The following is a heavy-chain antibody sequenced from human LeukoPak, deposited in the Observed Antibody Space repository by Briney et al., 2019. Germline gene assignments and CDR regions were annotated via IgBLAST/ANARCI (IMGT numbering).Heavy chain of an antibody. CDR2: ISYSGNT. V-gene: IGHV4-39*01. CDR3: ARHCCSGPAKRVFDI. Sequence: PSETLSLTRTVSGGSIISSDYHWGWVRQPPGKGLEWIGTISYSGNTDYNPSLRSRVTISVDTSNNQFSLRLGSVTAADTAVYHCARHCCSGPAKRVFDIWGQGTMVTVSS. CDR1: GGSIISSDYH. D-gene: IGHD2-15*01. J-gene: IGHJ3*02.